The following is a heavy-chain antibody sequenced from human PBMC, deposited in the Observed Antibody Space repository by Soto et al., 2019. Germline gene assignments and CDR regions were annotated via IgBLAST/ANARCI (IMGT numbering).Heavy chain of an antibody. CDR1: GFAFSTSA. CDR2: MWYDGTRK. V-gene: IGHV3-33*01. D-gene: IGHD3-10*01. Sequence: QPGGSLRLSCAASGFAFSTSAMHWVRQAPGKGLEWVAFMWYDGTRKTYEDSVKDRFTISRDNSRNTLYLQMNSLTAEDTAVYYCARDLKKGSYFDYWGQGILVTVSS. J-gene: IGHJ4*02. CDR3: ARDLKKGSYFDY.